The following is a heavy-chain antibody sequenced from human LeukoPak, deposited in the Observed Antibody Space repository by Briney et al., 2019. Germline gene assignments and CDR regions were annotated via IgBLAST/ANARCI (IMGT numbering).Heavy chain of an antibody. CDR3: ARHDPGGYYSNWYFDL. V-gene: IGHV3-7*01. J-gene: IGHJ2*01. D-gene: IGHD3-22*01. Sequence: PGGSLRLSCVGSGFTFSSHWMDWVRQAPGKGLEWVAHIKPDGSQTYYVDSVKGRFTVSRDNAKNSLYLHMGSLRAEDTATYYCARHDPGGYYSNWYFDLWGRGTLVTVSS. CDR1: GFTFSSHW. CDR2: IKPDGSQT.